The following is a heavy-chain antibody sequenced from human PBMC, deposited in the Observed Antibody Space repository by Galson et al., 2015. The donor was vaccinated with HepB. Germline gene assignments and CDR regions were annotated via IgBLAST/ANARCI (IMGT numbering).Heavy chain of an antibody. CDR1: GFTLSSFE. V-gene: IGHV3-48*03. J-gene: IGHJ4*02. Sequence: SLRLSCAASGFTLSSFEMSWVRRAPGRGLEWVSYISYSGSAIYYAESVKGRFTISRDNAKNSLYLQMNSLRAEDTAVYYCAKDRLRGDYGGYYLDSWGQGTL. CDR2: ISYSGSAI. CDR3: AKDRLRGDYGGYYLDS. D-gene: IGHD4-23*01.